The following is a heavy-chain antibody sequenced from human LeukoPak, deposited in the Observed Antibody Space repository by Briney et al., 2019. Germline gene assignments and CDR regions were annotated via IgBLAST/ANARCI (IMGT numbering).Heavy chain of an antibody. J-gene: IGHJ6*02. CDR2: MNPNSGNT. V-gene: IGHV1-8*01. CDR1: GYTFTSYD. D-gene: IGHD5-12*01. Sequence: ASVKVSCKASGYTFTSYDINWVRQATGQGLEWMGWMNPNSGNTGEAQKFQGRVTMTRNTSISTAYMELSSLRSEDPAVYYCARGGGYSGYDFVYYYGMDVWGQGTTVTVSS. CDR3: ARGGGYSGYDFVYYYGMDV.